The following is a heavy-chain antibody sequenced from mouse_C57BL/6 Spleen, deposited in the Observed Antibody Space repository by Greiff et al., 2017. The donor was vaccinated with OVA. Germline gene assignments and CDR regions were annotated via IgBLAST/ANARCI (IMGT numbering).Heavy chain of an antibody. Sequence: VQLQQSGTVLARPGASVKMSCKTSGYTFTSYWMHWVKQRPGQGLEWIGAIYPGNSDTSYNQKFKGKAKLTAVTSASTAYMELSSLTNEDSAVYYCTCVSTTVGGFDYWGQGTTLTVSS. CDR2: IYPGNSDT. CDR3: TCVSTTVGGFDY. J-gene: IGHJ2*01. V-gene: IGHV1-5*01. D-gene: IGHD1-1*01. CDR1: GYTFTSYW.